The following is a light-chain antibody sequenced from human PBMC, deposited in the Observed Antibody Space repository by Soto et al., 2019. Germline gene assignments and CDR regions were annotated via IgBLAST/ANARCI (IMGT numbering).Light chain of an antibody. CDR2: DVS. V-gene: IGLV2-14*01. CDR1: SSDVGAYNY. J-gene: IGLJ1*01. CDR3: SSYTSSSTLYV. Sequence: QSVLTQPASVSGSPGQAITISCSGTSSDVGAYNYVSWYQQYPGKAPKLMIYDVSNRPSGVSNRFSGSKSGNTASLTISGHQAEDEADYYCSSYTSSSTLYVFGTGTKVTVL.